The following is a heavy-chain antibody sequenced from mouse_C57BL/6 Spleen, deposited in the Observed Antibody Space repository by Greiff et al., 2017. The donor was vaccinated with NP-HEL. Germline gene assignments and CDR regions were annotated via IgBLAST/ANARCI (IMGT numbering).Heavy chain of an antibody. CDR2: ISSGSSTI. V-gene: IGHV5-17*01. J-gene: IGHJ4*01. CDR1: GFTFSDYG. D-gene: IGHD2-2*01. Sequence: DVMLVESGGGLVKPGGSLKLSCAASGFTFSDYGMHWVRQAPEKGLEWVAYISSGSSTIYYANTVKGRFTISRDNAKNTLFLQMTSLRSEDTAMYYRPYGYDYAMDYWGQGTSVTVSS. CDR3: PYGYDYAMDY.